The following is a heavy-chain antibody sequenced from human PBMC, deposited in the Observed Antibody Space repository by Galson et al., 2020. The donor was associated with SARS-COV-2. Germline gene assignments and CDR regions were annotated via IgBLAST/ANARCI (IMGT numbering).Heavy chain of an antibody. CDR3: ARGCTMVLGVIVNYYYYYYYIDV. Sequence: ASVKVSYKASGYTFTSYDINWVRQATGQGLEWMGWMNPNSGNTGYAQKFQGRVTMTRNTSISTAYMELSSLRSEDTAVYYCARGCTMVLGVIVNYYYYYYYIDVWDKGATVTV. CDR1: GYTFTSYD. CDR2: MNPNSGNT. D-gene: IGHD3-10*01. J-gene: IGHJ6*03. V-gene: IGHV1-8*01.